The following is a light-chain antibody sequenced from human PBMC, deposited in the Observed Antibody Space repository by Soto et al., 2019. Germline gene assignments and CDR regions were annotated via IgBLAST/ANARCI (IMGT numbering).Light chain of an antibody. CDR3: QQYNNWPPWT. CDR1: QSISRSD. CDR2: ATS. V-gene: IGKV3D-15*01. Sequence: IVLTQSPGTVSLSPGESATLSCRASQSISRSDLAWYQHRPGQSPRLLIYATSSRATGIPDRFTGSGSGTEFTLTISSLQSEDFAVYYCQQYNNWPPWTFGQGTKV. J-gene: IGKJ1*01.